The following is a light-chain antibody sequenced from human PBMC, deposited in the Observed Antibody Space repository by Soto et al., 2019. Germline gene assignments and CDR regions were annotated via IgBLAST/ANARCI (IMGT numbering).Light chain of an antibody. CDR2: DAS. CDR3: QQYNSYSWT. CDR1: QSISTW. V-gene: IGKV1-5*01. Sequence: DIQMTQSPSTLSASVGDRVTITCRASQSISTWLAWYQQKPGKAPKLLIYDASNLESGVPSRFSGSGSGTEFTLTISSLQPDDFAADYCQQYNSYSWTFGQGTKVEIK. J-gene: IGKJ1*01.